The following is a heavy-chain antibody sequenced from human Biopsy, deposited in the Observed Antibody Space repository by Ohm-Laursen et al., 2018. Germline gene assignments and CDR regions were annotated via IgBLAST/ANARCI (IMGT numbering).Heavy chain of an antibody. CDR3: TRGGYYYDSLAYYYWFDP. V-gene: IGHV1-2*02. Sequence: SVTAVCKVSAYSVVDHRIHWLRQAPGQGLEWMGWIDPKSGGTNYAQKFQGRVTMTRDTSISTAYVDLSSLRSDDTAVYYCTRGGYYYDSLAYYYWFDPWGQGTLVTVSS. CDR2: IDPKSGGT. D-gene: IGHD3-22*01. CDR1: AYSVVDHR. J-gene: IGHJ5*02.